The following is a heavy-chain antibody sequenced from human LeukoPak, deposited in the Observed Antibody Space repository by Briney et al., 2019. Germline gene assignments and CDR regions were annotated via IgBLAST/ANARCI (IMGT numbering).Heavy chain of an antibody. V-gene: IGHV4-30-2*01. Sequence: PSHTLSLTCAVSGGSISSGGSSWSWIRQPPGKGLEWIAYIYHSGSTYYNPSLKSRVTTSVDRSKNQFSLNLSSVTAADTAVYYCARGYGSGSLPYGMDVWGQGTTVTVS. CDR2: IYHSGST. J-gene: IGHJ6*02. D-gene: IGHD3-10*01. CDR3: ARGYGSGSLPYGMDV. CDR1: GGSISSGGSS.